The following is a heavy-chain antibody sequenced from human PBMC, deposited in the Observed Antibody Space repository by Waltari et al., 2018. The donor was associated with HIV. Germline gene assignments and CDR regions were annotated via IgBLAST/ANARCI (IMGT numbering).Heavy chain of an antibody. D-gene: IGHD5-18*01. Sequence: EVQLSDSGGGLVQPGGSLKLSCVASGFDFNIFAMNWVRQAPGEGLGWVSGIGCRGTKEFYADSVKGRFTISRDSSKNTLYLQMNSLRAEDTAVYYCAKTKGYDYGFYFDSWGQGTLVSVSS. V-gene: IGHV3-23*01. CDR3: AKTKGYDYGFYFDS. CDR1: GFDFNIFA. J-gene: IGHJ4*02. CDR2: IGCRGTKE.